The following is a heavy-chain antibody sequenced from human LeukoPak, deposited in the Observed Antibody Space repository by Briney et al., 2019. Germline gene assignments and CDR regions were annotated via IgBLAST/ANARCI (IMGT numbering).Heavy chain of an antibody. J-gene: IGHJ5*02. Sequence: ASVKVSCKVSGYTLTELSMHWVGQAPGKGLEWMGGFDPEDGETIYAQKFQGRVTMTEDTSTDTAYMELSSLRSEDTAVYYCATDRPGYYYGSGSYYTWGQGTLVTVSS. D-gene: IGHD3-10*01. CDR3: ATDRPGYYYGSGSYYT. CDR1: GYTLTELS. V-gene: IGHV1-24*01. CDR2: FDPEDGET.